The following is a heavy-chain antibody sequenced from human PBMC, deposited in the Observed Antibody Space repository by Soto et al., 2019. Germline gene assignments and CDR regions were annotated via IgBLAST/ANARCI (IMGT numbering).Heavy chain of an antibody. CDR2: VYYTGST. D-gene: IGHD3-3*01. J-gene: IGHJ4*02. CDR1: GGSMSGSY. Sequence: AETLSLTCSVSGGSMSGSYWSWIRQSPGKGLEWLGYVYYTGSTIYSPSLRSRVSISVDTSKNELCLRLSSVTAAATAVCFCARSVAFSCAHIDYWGQGTEVTVSS. CDR3: ARSVAFSCAHIDY. V-gene: IGHV4-59*01.